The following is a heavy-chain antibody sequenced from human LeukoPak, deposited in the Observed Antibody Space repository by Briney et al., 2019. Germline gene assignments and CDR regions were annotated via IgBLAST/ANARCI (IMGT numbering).Heavy chain of an antibody. CDR2: IYYSGST. CDR1: GGSISSSSYY. CDR3: ARHPFYGDKPPYYFDY. D-gene: IGHD4-23*01. J-gene: IGHJ4*02. V-gene: IGHV4-39*01. Sequence: SATLSLTCTVSGGSISSSSYYWGWIRQPPGKGLEWIGSIYYSGSTYYNPSLKSRVTISVDTSKNQFSLKLSSVTAADTAVYYCARHPFYGDKPPYYFDYWGQGTLVTV.